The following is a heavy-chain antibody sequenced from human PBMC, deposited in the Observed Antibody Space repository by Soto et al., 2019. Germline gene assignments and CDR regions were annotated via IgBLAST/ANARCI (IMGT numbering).Heavy chain of an antibody. CDR3: VRDYYYDSSGSDAFDI. CDR2: ISAYNGNT. CDR1: GYTFTSYG. Sequence: GASVKVSCKASGYTFTSYGISWVRQAPGQGLEWMGWISAYNGNTNYAQKLQGRVTMTTDTSTSTAYMELSSLRFEDTAVYYCVRDYYYDSSGSDAFDIWGQGTMVTVSS. D-gene: IGHD3-22*01. J-gene: IGHJ3*02. V-gene: IGHV1-18*01.